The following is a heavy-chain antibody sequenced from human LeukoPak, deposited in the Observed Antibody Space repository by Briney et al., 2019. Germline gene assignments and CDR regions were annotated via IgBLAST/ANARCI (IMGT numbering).Heavy chain of an antibody. J-gene: IGHJ4*02. Sequence: PSETLSLTCAVSGYSISSGYYWGWIRQPPGKGLEWIGSIYHSGSTYYNPSLKSRVTISVDTSKNQFSLKLSSVTAADTAVYYCARQGGDLWSGPGYYFDYWGQGTLVTVSS. CDR1: GYSISSGYY. D-gene: IGHD3-3*01. V-gene: IGHV4-38-2*01. CDR3: ARQGGDLWSGPGYYFDY. CDR2: IYHSGST.